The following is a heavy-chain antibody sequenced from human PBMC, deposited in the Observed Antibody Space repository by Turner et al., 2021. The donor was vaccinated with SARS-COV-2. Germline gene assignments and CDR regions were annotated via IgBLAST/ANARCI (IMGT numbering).Heavy chain of an antibody. CDR3: LSVDDPRFNSDWGWFDP. CDR1: GITFSRYA. Sequence: EVQFLESGGGLVEPGGSLRSSCGASGITFSRYAMGWVRQAPGKGLEYVSSISGNGVYTFYAGSVRGRFTIYRDNPKNTLYLEMNGLRPGDMAVYYCLSVDDPRFNSDWGWFDPWGQGTLVTVSS. V-gene: IGHV3-23*01. J-gene: IGHJ5*02. CDR2: ISGNGVYT. D-gene: IGHD7-27*01.